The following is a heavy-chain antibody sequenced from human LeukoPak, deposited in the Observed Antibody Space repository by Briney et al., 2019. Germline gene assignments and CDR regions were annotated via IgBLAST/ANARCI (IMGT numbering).Heavy chain of an antibody. D-gene: IGHD5-12*01. V-gene: IGHV4-61*02. CDR2: IYISGGT. J-gene: IGHJ5*02. CDR3: ARVRRNSGNKYFDP. CDR1: GGSISSGNYY. Sequence: SETLSLTCTVSGGSISSGNYYWSWIRQPAGMGLEWIGRIYISGGTDYNPSLKSRLTISIDTSKNKLYLRLSSVTAADTAVYYCARVRRNSGNKYFDPWGQGTRVTVSS.